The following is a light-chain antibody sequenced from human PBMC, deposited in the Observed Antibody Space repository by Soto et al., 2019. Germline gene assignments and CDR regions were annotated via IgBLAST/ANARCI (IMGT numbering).Light chain of an antibody. V-gene: IGKV3-15*01. CDR3: QQYTNWPVMYT. CDR1: RSIDSN. Sequence: EIVMTQSPATLSASPGERATLSCRASRSIDSNLAWYQQKPGQAPRLLIYGVSTRATGIPARFSGSGSGTEFTLSITSLQPEDFAVYYCQQYTNWPVMYTFGQGTKLEIK. J-gene: IGKJ2*01. CDR2: GVS.